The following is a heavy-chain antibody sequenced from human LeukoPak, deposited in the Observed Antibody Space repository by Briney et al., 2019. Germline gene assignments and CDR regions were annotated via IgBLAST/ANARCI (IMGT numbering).Heavy chain of an antibody. J-gene: IGHJ5*02. CDR2: ITGNALNT. Sequence: GGSLRLSCAASGFTFSNYAMSWVRQAPGKGLEWVSSITGNALNTYQADFIKGRFTISRDNAKNSLYLQMNSLSVEDTAVYYCATSPRGYQLLEPGSWGQGTLVTVSS. D-gene: IGHD2-2*01. V-gene: IGHV3-21*06. CDR3: ATSPRGYQLLEPGS. CDR1: GFTFSNYA.